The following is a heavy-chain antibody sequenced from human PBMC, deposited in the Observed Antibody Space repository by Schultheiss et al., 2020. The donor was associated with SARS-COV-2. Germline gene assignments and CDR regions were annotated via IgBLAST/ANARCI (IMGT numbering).Heavy chain of an antibody. CDR3: ARDRFHMDV. CDR2: ISYDGSNK. Sequence: GGSLRLSCVASDFTFTNYWMHWVRQAPGKGLVWVAVISYDGSNKYYADSVKGRFTISRDNSKNTLYLQMNSLRAEDTAVYYCARDRFHMDVWGKGTTVTVSS. V-gene: IGHV3-30*14. D-gene: IGHD2-21*01. J-gene: IGHJ6*03. CDR1: DFTFTNYW.